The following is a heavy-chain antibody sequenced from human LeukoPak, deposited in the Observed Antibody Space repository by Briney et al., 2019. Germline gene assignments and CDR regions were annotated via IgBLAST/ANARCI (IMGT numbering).Heavy chain of an antibody. CDR2: ISGNGGST. Sequence: PGRSLRLSCAASGFTFSTYAMSWVRQAPGKGLEWVSAISGNGGSTYYADSVKGRFTIFRDNSKNTLYLQMNSLRAEDTAVYYCAKLGGLREDYWGQGTLVTVSS. V-gene: IGHV3-23*01. CDR1: GFTFSTYA. J-gene: IGHJ4*02. CDR3: AKLGGLREDY. D-gene: IGHD5-12*01.